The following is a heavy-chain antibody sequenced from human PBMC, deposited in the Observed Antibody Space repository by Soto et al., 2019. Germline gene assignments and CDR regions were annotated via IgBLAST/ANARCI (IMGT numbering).Heavy chain of an antibody. V-gene: IGHV4-34*01. D-gene: IGHD6-13*01. J-gene: IGHJ4*02. CDR2: INHSGST. Sequence: SETLSLTCAVYGGSFSGYYWSWIRQPPGKGLEWIGEINHSGSTNYNPSLKSRVTISVDTSKNQFSLKLSSVTAADTAVYYCARAKIAAAVIVYWGQGTLVTVSS. CDR1: GGSFSGYY. CDR3: ARAKIAAAVIVY.